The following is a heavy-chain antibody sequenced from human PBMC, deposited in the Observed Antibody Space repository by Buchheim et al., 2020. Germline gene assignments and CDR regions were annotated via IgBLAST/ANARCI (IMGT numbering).Heavy chain of an antibody. CDR3: ARAIKYCSGGSCYSSDGMDV. Sequence: EVQLVESGGGLVKPGGSLRLSCAASGFTFSSYSMNWVRQAPGKGLEWVSSISSSSSYIYYADSVKGRFTISRDNAKNHLYLQMNSLRAEDTAVYYCARAIKYCSGGSCYSSDGMDVWGQGAT. D-gene: IGHD2-15*01. CDR1: GFTFSSYS. V-gene: IGHV3-21*01. CDR2: ISSSSSYI. J-gene: IGHJ6*02.